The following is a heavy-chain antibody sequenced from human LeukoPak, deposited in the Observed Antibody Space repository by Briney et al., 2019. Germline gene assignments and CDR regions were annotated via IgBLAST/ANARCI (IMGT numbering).Heavy chain of an antibody. V-gene: IGHV4-30-4*08. CDR1: GGSISSGDYY. CDR3: ARDVRNWNYGRFDP. CDR2: IYYSGST. D-gene: IGHD1-7*01. J-gene: IGHJ5*02. Sequence: SQTLSLTCTVSGGSISSGDYYWSWIRQPPGKGLEWIGYIYYSGSTYYNPSLKSRVTISVDTSKNQFSLKLSSVTAADTAVHYCARDVRNWNYGRFDPWGQGTLVTVSS.